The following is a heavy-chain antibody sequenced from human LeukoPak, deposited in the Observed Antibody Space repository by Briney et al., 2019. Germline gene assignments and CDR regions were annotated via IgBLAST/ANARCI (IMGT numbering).Heavy chain of an antibody. V-gene: IGHV3-20*04. CDR1: GFTFDDYG. CDR2: INWNGGST. Sequence: PGGSLRLSCAASGFTFDDYGMSWVRQAPGKGLEWVSGINWNGGSTGYADSVKGRFTISRDNAKNSLYLQMNSLRAEDTALYYCVREHLYYDFWSGYYPLYYYYYYMDVWGKGTTVTVSS. CDR3: VREHLYYDFWSGYYPLYYYYYYMDV. D-gene: IGHD3-3*01. J-gene: IGHJ6*03.